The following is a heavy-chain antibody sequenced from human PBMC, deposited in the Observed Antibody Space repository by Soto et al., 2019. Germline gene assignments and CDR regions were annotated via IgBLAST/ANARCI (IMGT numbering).Heavy chain of an antibody. CDR3: ARGVGNSSGWYRY. CDR2: INHSGST. Sequence: QVQLQQWGAGLLKPSETLSLTCAVYGGSFSGYYWSWIRQPPGKGLEWIGEINHSGSTNYNPSLKSRVTISVDTSKIQFSLKLSSVTAADTAVYYCARGVGNSSGWYRYWGQGTLVTVSS. J-gene: IGHJ4*02. D-gene: IGHD6-19*01. CDR1: GGSFSGYY. V-gene: IGHV4-34*01.